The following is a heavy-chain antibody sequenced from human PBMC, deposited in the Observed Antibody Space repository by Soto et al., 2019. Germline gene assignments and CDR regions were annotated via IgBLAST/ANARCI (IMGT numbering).Heavy chain of an antibody. J-gene: IGHJ4*02. D-gene: IGHD3-3*01. Sequence: EVQLVESGGGLVQPGGSLRLSCAASGFTFRNYWMTWVRQAPGKGLEWLANINTDGSAAYHVDSVRGRFTISRDTAKSSLFLEMNRLRVEDTAVYFCARGGAPFSESEYWGQGTLVTVSS. CDR1: GFTFRNYW. CDR2: INTDGSAA. V-gene: IGHV3-7*01. CDR3: ARGGAPFSESEY.